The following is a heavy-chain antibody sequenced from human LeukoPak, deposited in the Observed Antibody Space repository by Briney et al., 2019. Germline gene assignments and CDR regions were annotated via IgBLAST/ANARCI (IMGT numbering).Heavy chain of an antibody. Sequence: ASVKVSCKVSGYTLTELSMHWVRQAPGKGLEWMGGFDPEDGEAIYAQKFQGRVTMTEDTSTDTAYMELSSLRSEDTAVYYCATNDHRIAAAGTYYYYGMDVWGQGTTVTDSS. CDR2: FDPEDGEA. CDR1: GYTLTELS. CDR3: ATNDHRIAAAGTYYYYGMDV. D-gene: IGHD6-13*01. V-gene: IGHV1-24*01. J-gene: IGHJ6*02.